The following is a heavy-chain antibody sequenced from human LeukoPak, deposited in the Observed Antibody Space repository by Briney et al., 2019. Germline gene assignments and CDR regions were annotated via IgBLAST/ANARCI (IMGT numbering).Heavy chain of an antibody. CDR2: VYHSGST. CDR1: VVSPTAVRFF. D-gene: IGHD6-13*01. CDR3: VGRVSYTSSWSYFDY. J-gene: IGHJ4*02. V-gene: IGHV4-39*05. Sequence: QTPSPSCTLSVVSPTAVRFFRGRVCQPPGKGLGCIGSVYHSGSTYYNQSLQSRVTISVDTSKNQFSLKLSSVTAADTAVYYCVGRVSYTSSWSYFDYWGQGTLVTVSS.